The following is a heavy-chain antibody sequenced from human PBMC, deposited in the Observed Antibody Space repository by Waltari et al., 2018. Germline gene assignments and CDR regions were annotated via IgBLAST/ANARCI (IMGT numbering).Heavy chain of an antibody. CDR2: ISSGGET. CDR3: ATWTGGSLGAFDN. CDR1: GFTVSNNY. J-gene: IGHJ3*02. Sequence: EVQLVESGGGLIQPGGSLRLSCEVSGFTVSNNYIGWVRQAPGKGLEWVSVISSGGETYDADAVRGRFTISRDNSKNTLYLQMNSLRVEDTALYYCATWTGGSLGAFDNWGQGTMVTVSS. D-gene: IGHD7-27*01. V-gene: IGHV3-53*01.